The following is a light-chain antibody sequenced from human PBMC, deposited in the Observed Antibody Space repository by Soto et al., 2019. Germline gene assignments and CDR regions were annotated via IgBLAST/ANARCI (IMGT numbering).Light chain of an antibody. CDR2: DHS. V-gene: IGLV1-40*01. CDR1: SSNIGAGYD. CDR3: QCYDSTLSGYV. Sequence: QSVLTQPPSVSGAPGQRVTISCTGSSSNIGAGYDIHWYQQLPGRAHKLLIYDHSNRPSGVPDRFSVSKSGTSISLAITGLQAEDEADYYCQCYDSTLSGYVFGTGTKLTVL. J-gene: IGLJ1*01.